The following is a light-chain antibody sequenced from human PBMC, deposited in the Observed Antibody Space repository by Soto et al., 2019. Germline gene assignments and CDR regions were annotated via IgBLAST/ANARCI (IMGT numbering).Light chain of an antibody. CDR3: QQYDRFPYT. J-gene: IGKJ2*01. V-gene: IGKV1-5*03. CDR1: QSISNW. CDR2: KAS. Sequence: DIPMTQSPSTLSASVGDTATITCRASQSISNWLAWYQQKPGQAPKLLIHKASTLESGVPSRFSGSGSGTEFTLTISSLQPDDFATFYCQQYDRFPYTFGQGTKLEIK.